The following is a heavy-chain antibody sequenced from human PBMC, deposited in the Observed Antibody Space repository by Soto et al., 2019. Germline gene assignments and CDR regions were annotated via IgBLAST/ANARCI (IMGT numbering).Heavy chain of an antibody. CDR1: GGSMSSYY. CDR2: ISYSGST. CDR3: ARADPDASVGY. D-gene: IGHD2-15*01. V-gene: IGHV4-59*01. Sequence: SETLSLTCTVSGGSMSSYYWTWLRQSPGRGLEWIGYISYSGSTYYNPSLKSRVTISADTSKNQFSLRMNPMIAADTAVYYCARADPDASVGYWGQGTRVTAPQ. J-gene: IGHJ4*02.